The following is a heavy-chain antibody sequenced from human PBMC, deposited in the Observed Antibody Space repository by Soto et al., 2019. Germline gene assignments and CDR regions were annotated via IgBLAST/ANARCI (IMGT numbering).Heavy chain of an antibody. V-gene: IGHV1-2*02. D-gene: IGHD6-13*01. J-gene: IGHJ6*02. Sequence: ASVKVSCKASGYTFTGYYMHWVRQAPGQGLEWMGWINPNSGGTNYAQKFQGRVTMTRDTSISTAYMELSRLRSDDTAVYYCARSGLEGSSWNIFYYYYGMDVWGQGTTVPSP. CDR3: ARSGLEGSSWNIFYYYYGMDV. CDR1: GYTFTGYY. CDR2: INPNSGGT.